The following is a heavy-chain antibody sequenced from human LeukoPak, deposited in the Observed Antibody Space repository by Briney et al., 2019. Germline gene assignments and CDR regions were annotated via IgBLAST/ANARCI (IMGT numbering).Heavy chain of an antibody. CDR3: AREGDCSGGSCYSRALDWFDP. Sequence: SETLSLTCAVSGYSISSGYYWGWIRQLPGKGLEWIGSIYHSGSTYYNPSLKSRVTISVDTSKNQFSLKLSSVTAADTAVYYCAREGDCSGGSCYSRALDWFDPWGQGTLVTVSS. CDR1: GYSISSGYY. J-gene: IGHJ5*02. CDR2: IYHSGST. V-gene: IGHV4-38-2*02. D-gene: IGHD2-15*01.